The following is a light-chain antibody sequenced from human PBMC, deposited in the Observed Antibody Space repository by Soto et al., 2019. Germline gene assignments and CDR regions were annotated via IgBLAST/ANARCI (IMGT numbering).Light chain of an antibody. CDR1: QSISTY. Sequence: DIQMSQSPSTLSVYIGDRVTMTCGASQSISTYLNWYQHKPGKAPKVLINGASRLHTGVPSRFSGSGSGTDFTLTISSLQPEDFATYFCQQKYRLPSTFGQGTKLDIK. CDR3: QQKYRLPST. CDR2: GAS. V-gene: IGKV1-39*01. J-gene: IGKJ1*01.